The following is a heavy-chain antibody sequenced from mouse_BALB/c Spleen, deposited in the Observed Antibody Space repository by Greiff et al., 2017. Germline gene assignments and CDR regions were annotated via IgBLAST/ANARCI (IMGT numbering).Heavy chain of an antibody. CDR3: ARHEGDAY. V-gene: IGHV5-6*01. J-gene: IGHJ3*01. Sequence: EVQLVESGGDLVKPGGSLKLSCAASGFTFSSYGMSWVRQTPDKRLEWVATISSGGSYTYYPDSVKGRFTISRDNAKNTLYLQMSSLKSEDTAMYYCARHEGDAYWGQGTLVTVSA. CDR1: GFTFSSYG. CDR2: ISSGGSYT.